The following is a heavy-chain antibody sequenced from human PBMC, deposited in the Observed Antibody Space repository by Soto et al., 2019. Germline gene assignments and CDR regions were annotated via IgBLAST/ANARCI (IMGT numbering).Heavy chain of an antibody. CDR1: GGSISSYY. CDR3: ARGNDYVWGSYREQGDGNAYYYYGMDV. D-gene: IGHD3-16*02. Sequence: PSETLSLTCTVSGGSISSYYWSWIRQPPGKGLEWIGYIYYSGSTNYNPSLKSRVTISVDTSKNQFSLKLSSVTAADTAVYYCARGNDYVWGSYREQGDGNAYYYYGMDVWGQGTTVTVFS. V-gene: IGHV4-59*01. J-gene: IGHJ6*02. CDR2: IYYSGST.